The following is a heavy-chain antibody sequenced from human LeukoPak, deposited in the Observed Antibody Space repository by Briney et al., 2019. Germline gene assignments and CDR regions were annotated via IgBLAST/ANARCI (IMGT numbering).Heavy chain of an antibody. J-gene: IGHJ4*02. D-gene: IGHD5-12*01. CDR1: GXXFXSYA. V-gene: IGHV3-23*01. CDR3: AKDQRYSGWFFDY. CDR2: ISGSGGST. Sequence: GGXXXXSXXXXGXXFXSYAXSWVRQAPGKGLEWVSAISGSGGSTYYADSVKGRFTISRDNSKNTLYLQMNSLRAEDTAVYYCAKDQRYSGWFFDYWGQGTLVTVSS.